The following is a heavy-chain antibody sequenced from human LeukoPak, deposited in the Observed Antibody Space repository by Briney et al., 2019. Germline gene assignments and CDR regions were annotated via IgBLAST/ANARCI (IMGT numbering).Heavy chain of an antibody. Sequence: PSETLSLTCTVSGGSISSSSYYWGWIRQPPGKGLEWIGSIYYSGSAYYNPSLKSRVTISEDTSKNQFSLKLSSVTAADTAVYYCARDRDNWNYGHFYYFDYWGQGTLVTVSS. J-gene: IGHJ4*02. CDR1: GGSISSSSYY. CDR3: ARDRDNWNYGHFYYFDY. CDR2: IYYSGSA. V-gene: IGHV4-39*02. D-gene: IGHD1-7*01.